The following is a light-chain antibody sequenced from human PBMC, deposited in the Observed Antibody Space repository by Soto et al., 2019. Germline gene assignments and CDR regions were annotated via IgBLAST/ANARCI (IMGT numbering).Light chain of an antibody. CDR3: QVWDSSTATV. V-gene: IGLV3-9*01. CDR2: RDI. CDR1: NIGSKN. Sequence: SYELTQPLSVSVALGQTARITWGGNNIGSKNVHWYQQKPGQAPVLVIYRDINRPSGIPERFSGSNSGNTATLTISRAQAGDEADYYCQVWDSSTATVFGGGTKLTVL. J-gene: IGLJ2*01.